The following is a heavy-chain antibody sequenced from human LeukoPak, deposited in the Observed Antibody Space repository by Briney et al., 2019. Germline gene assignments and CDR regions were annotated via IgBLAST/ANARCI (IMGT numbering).Heavy chain of an antibody. D-gene: IGHD6-13*01. CDR3: ARGRGGIAAAGPFDY. J-gene: IGHJ4*02. V-gene: IGHV4-4*02. CDR1: GGSISSSNW. Sequence: SETLSLTCAVSGGSISSSNWWSWVRQPPGKGLEWIGEIYHSGSTNYNPSLKSRVTISVDTSKNQFSLKLSSVTAADTAVYYCARGRGGIAAAGPFDYWGQGTLVTVSS. CDR2: IYHSGST.